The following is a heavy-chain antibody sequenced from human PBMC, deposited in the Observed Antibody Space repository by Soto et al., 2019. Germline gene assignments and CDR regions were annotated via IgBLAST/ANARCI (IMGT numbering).Heavy chain of an antibody. J-gene: IGHJ4*02. CDR2: IGGTSGST. D-gene: IGHD3-16*01. V-gene: IGHV3-23*01. CDR3: AKRRGGGYFDY. CDR1: GFTFSSYV. Sequence: GGSLRLSCAASGFTFSSYVMSWVRQAPGKGLEWVSAIGGTSGSTYYADSVKGRFTISRDNSKHTMYLQMNSLRAEDTAVYYCAKRRGGGYFDYWGQGTLVTVSS.